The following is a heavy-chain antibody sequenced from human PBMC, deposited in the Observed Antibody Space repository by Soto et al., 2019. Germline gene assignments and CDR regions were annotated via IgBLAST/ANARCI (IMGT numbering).Heavy chain of an antibody. V-gene: IGHV4-4*02. CDR2: IIHTGRT. Sequence: QVQLQESGPGLVKPSGTLSLTCAVSGGSIISNDWYTWVRQPPNKGLEWIGEIIHTGRTNYNPSLKSRVTMSVDKSKNEFSLRMTSVTAADTAIYYCAKAPLLEGVSDYWGQGILVTVSS. J-gene: IGHJ4*02. CDR3: AKAPLLEGVSDY. D-gene: IGHD2-8*01. CDR1: GGSIISNDW.